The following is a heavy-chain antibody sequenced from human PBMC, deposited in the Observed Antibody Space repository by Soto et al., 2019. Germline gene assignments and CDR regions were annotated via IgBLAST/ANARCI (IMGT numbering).Heavy chain of an antibody. D-gene: IGHD3-22*01. V-gene: IGHV1-24*01. CDR3: ATALVRLGYFDY. J-gene: IGHJ4*02. CDR2: FDPEDGET. Sequence: AASVKVSCKVSGYTLTELSMHWVRQAPGKGLEWMGGFDPEDGETIYAQKFQGRVTMTEDTSTDTAYMELSSLRSEDTAVYYCATALVRLGYFDYWGQGTLVTVSS. CDR1: GYTLTELS.